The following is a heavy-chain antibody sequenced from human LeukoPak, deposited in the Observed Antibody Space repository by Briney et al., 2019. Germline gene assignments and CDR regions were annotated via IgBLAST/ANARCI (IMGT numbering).Heavy chain of an antibody. CDR2: IKSKTDGGTT. D-gene: IGHD3-10*01. Sequence: PGGSLRLSCAASGFTFSNAWMSWVRQAPGKGLEWVGRIKSKTDGGTTDYAAPVKGRFTISRDDSKNTLYLQMNSLKTEDTAVYYCTTLNPQLYAFDIWGQGTMVTVSS. V-gene: IGHV3-15*01. CDR1: GFTFSNAW. CDR3: TTLNPQLYAFDI. J-gene: IGHJ3*02.